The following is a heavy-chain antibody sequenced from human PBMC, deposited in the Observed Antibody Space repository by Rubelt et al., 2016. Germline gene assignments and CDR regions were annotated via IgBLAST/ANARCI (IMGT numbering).Heavy chain of an antibody. J-gene: IGHJ4*02. CDR3: ARAPPGGRGFDY. Sequence: QVQLQQWGAGLLKPSETLSLTCAVYGGSFSGYYWSWIRQPPGKGLEWIGEINHSGSTNYTPSLKSRVTISVDTSKNQFALKLSSVTAADTAVYYCARAPPGGRGFDYWGQGTLVTVSS. V-gene: IGHV4-34*01. CDR1: GGSFSGYY. D-gene: IGHD3-16*01. CDR2: INHSGST.